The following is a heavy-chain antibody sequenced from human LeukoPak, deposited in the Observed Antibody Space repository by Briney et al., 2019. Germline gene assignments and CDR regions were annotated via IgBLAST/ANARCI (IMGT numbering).Heavy chain of an antibody. CDR1: GGSFSGYY. V-gene: IGHV4-34*01. Sequence: PSETLSLTCAVYGGSFSGYYWSWIRQPPGKGLEWIGEINHSGSTNYNPSLKSRVTISVDTSKNQFSLKLSSVTAADTAVYYCARDEGGGSCYSSKGRGTRIYNWFDPWGQGTLVTVSS. CDR2: INHSGST. D-gene: IGHD2-15*01. J-gene: IGHJ5*02. CDR3: ARDEGGGSCYSSKGRGTRIYNWFDP.